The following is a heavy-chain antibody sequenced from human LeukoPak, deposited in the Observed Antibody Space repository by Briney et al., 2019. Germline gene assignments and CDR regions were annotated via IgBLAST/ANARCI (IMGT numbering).Heavy chain of an antibody. CDR1: GFTFSTYG. V-gene: IGHV3-33*01. CDR3: VRGWGSNVYASAFDV. D-gene: IGHD3-16*01. J-gene: IGHJ3*01. CDR2: IWHDGSHK. Sequence: GGSLRLSCAASGFTFSTYGMHWVRQAPGKGLEWVTVIWHDGSHKDYADSVKGRFTISRDNSKNTLYLQMNDLRVEDTAVYFCVRGWGSNVYASAFDVWGQGTMVTVSS.